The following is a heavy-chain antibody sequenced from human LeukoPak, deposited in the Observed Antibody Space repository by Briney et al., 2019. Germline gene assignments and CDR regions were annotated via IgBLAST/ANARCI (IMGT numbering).Heavy chain of an antibody. D-gene: IGHD3-22*01. CDR1: GGTFSSYA. V-gene: IGHV1-69*04. CDR3: AESIGYYDSSGSPSPGY. CDR2: IIPILGIA. J-gene: IGHJ4*02. Sequence: SVKVSCKASGGTFSSYAISWVRQAPGQGLEWMGRIIPILGIANYAQKFQGRVTITADKSTSTAYMELSSLRSEDTAVYYCAESIGYYDSSGSPSPGYWGQGTLVTVSS.